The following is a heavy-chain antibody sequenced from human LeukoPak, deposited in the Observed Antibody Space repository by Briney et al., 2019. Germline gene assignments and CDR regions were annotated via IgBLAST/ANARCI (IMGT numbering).Heavy chain of an antibody. D-gene: IGHD6-6*01. CDR3: ARLAARGSSSYYYYYYGMDV. V-gene: IGHV4-39*01. J-gene: IGHJ6*02. CDR1: GGSISSSSYY. Sequence: SETLSLTCTVSGGSISSSSYYWGWIRQPPGKGLEWIGSIYYSGSTYYNPSLKSRVTISVDTSKNQFSLKLSSVTAADTAVYYCARLAARGSSSYYYYYYGMDVWGQGTTVTVSS. CDR2: IYYSGST.